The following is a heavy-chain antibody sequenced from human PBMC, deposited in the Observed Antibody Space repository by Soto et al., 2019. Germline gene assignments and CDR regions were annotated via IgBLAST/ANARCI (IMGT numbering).Heavy chain of an antibody. J-gene: IGHJ5*02. Sequence: QVQLQESGPGLVKPSETLSLTCSVSGDSLSSYYWTWIRQSPEMGLEWIASVSYTGRTHYNPPLRMRVSRSLGTCKSRVSVRLTSVTSADTAIYYCARFVIRGWGGGGWFDPWGQGVGVTVSA. CDR2: VSYTGRT. CDR3: ARFVIRGWGGGGWFDP. V-gene: IGHV4-59*01. CDR1: GDSLSSYY. D-gene: IGHD3-10*01.